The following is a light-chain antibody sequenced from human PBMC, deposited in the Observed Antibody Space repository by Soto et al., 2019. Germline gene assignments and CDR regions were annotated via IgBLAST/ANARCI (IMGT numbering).Light chain of an antibody. V-gene: IGLV2-14*01. CDR1: SSDVGGYNY. CDR2: EVN. J-gene: IGLJ3*02. Sequence: QSALTQPASVSGSPGQSITISCTKTSSDVGGYNYVSWYQHHPGKAPKLIIDEVNKRPSWVSNRFSGSKSGNTAYLTISGLQAEYEDDYDCYSYSKNTTLVFGGGTEVTVL. CDR3: YSYSKNTTLV.